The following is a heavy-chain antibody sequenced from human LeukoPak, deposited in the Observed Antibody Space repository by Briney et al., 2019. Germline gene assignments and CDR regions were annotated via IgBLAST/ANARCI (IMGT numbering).Heavy chain of an antibody. CDR1: GFTFSSYS. D-gene: IGHD6-13*01. J-gene: IGHJ4*02. CDR3: ARDGIAAAAYYFDY. Sequence: GGSLRLSCAASGFTFSSYSMNWVRQAPGKGLEWVSSISSSSSYIYYADSVKGRFTISRDNAKNSLYLQMNSLRAEDTAVYYCARDGIAAAAYYFDYWGQGTLVTVSS. CDR2: ISSSSSYI. V-gene: IGHV3-21*01.